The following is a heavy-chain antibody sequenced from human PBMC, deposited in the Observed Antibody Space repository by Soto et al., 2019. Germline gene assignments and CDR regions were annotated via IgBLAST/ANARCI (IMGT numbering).Heavy chain of an antibody. Sequence: GGPLRLSCAASGFTFSSYSMNWVRQAPGKGLEWVSSISSSSSYIYYADSVKGRFTISRDNAKNSLYLQMNSLRAEDTAVYYCATGALLWFGELSDYYYYYMDVWGKGTTVTVSS. D-gene: IGHD3-10*01. CDR2: ISSSSSYI. CDR3: ATGALLWFGELSDYYYYYMDV. V-gene: IGHV3-21*01. CDR1: GFTFSSYS. J-gene: IGHJ6*03.